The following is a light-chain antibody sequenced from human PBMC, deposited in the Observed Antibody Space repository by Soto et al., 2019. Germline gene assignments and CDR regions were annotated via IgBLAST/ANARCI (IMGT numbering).Light chain of an antibody. CDR3: SSYTSSSTLYF. V-gene: IGLV2-14*01. J-gene: IGLJ1*01. Sequence: QSALTQPASVSGSPGQSITISCTGTSSDVGGYNYVSWYQQHPGKAPKLMIYAVSNRPSGVSNRFSGSKSGNTASLTISGLQAEDEADYCCSSYTSSSTLYFFGTGTQLTVL. CDR2: AVS. CDR1: SSDVGGYNY.